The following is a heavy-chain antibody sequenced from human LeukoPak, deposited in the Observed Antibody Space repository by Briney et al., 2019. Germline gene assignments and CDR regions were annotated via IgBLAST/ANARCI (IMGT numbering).Heavy chain of an antibody. CDR1: GFTFSSYA. V-gene: IGHV3-73*01. D-gene: IGHD1-26*01. CDR3: TRRVGHTGHFDY. CDR2: IRSKANSYAT. Sequence: GGSLRLSCAASGFTFSSYAMSWVRQASGKGLEWVGRIRSKANSYATAYAASVKGRFTISRDDSKNTAYLQMNSLKTEDTAVYYCTRRVGHTGHFDYWGQGTLVTVSS. J-gene: IGHJ4*02.